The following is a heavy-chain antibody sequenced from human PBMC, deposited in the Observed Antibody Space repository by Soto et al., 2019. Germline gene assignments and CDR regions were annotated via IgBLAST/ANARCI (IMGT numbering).Heavy chain of an antibody. D-gene: IGHD2-2*01. CDR3: ARRGQYCSTSSCRFDP. CDR2: IYPGDSDT. CDR1: GYSFSDYW. V-gene: IGHV5-51*01. J-gene: IGHJ5*02. Sequence: GESLKISCKASGYSFSDYWIGWVRQMPGKGLEWMGIIYPGDSDTRYSPSFQGQVTISADKSISTTYLQWSSLKASDTAMYYCARRGQYCSTSSCRFDPWVQGTLVTVS.